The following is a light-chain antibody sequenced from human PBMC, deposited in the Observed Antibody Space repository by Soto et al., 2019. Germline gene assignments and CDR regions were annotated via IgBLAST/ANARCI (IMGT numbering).Light chain of an antibody. CDR3: QQYGSSPPQYT. CDR1: QSVSSSY. J-gene: IGKJ2*01. CDR2: IAS. V-gene: IGKV3-20*01. Sequence: EIVLTQSPGTLSLSPGERATLSCRASQSVSSSYLAWYQQKPGQAPRLLIYIASSRATGIPDRFSGSGSGTDFTLTISRLETEDFAVYYCQQYGSSPPQYTFGQGTKLEIK.